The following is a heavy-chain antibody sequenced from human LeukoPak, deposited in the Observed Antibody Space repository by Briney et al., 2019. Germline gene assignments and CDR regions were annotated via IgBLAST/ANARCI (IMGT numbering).Heavy chain of an antibody. CDR1: GYTFTTYD. D-gene: IGHD6-19*01. CDR3: ARRVAVASTRSFDP. Sequence: ASVKVSCKASGYTFTTYDINWVRQAPGQGLEWMGIINPSGGSTSYAQKFQGRVTMTRDMSTSTVYMELSSLRSEDTAVYYCARRVAVASTRSFDPWGHGTLVTVSS. V-gene: IGHV1-46*01. J-gene: IGHJ5*02. CDR2: INPSGGST.